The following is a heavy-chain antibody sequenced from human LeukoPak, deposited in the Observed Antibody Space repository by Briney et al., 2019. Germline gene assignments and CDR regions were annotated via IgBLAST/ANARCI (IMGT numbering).Heavy chain of an antibody. CDR2: IYSGGST. Sequence: AGGSLRLSCAASGFTFSSYAMSWVRQAPGKGLEWVSVIYSGGSTYYADSVKGRFTISRDNSKNTLYLQMNSLRAEDTAVYYCARVGYYDSSGYYSSFDYWGQGTLVTVSS. CDR3: ARVGYYDSSGYYSSFDY. CDR1: GFTFSSYA. J-gene: IGHJ4*02. D-gene: IGHD3-22*01. V-gene: IGHV3-66*01.